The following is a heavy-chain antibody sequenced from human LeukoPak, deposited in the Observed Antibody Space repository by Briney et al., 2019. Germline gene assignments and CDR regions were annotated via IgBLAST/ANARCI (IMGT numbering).Heavy chain of an antibody. CDR2: IKSKTDGGTT. D-gene: IGHD2-15*01. J-gene: IGHJ4*02. V-gene: IGHV3-15*01. Sequence: GGSLRLSCAASGFTFSNAWMSWVRQAPGKGLEWVGRIKSKTDGGTTDYAAPVKGRFTISRDDSKNTLYLQMNSLKTEDTAVYYCTTDQPGYCSGGSCREAPDYWGQGTLVTVSS. CDR1: GFTFSNAW. CDR3: TTDQPGYCSGGSCREAPDY.